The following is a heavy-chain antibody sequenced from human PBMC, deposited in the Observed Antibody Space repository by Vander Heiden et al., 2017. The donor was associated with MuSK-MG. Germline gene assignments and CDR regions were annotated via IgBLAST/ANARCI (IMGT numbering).Heavy chain of an antibody. CDR2: ISGSGGST. Sequence: EVQLLESGGGLVQPGGSLRLSCAASGFNFSSYAMSWVRQAPGKGLEWVSAISGSGGSTYYADSVKGRFTISRDNSKNTLYLQMNSLRAEDTAVYYCAKVVPAAMHYYYYMDVWGKGTTVTVSS. CDR1: GFNFSSYA. J-gene: IGHJ6*03. V-gene: IGHV3-23*01. CDR3: AKVVPAAMHYYYYMDV. D-gene: IGHD2-2*01.